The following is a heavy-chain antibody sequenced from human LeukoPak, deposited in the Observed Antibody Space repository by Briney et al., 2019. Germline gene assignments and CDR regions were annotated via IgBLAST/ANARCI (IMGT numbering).Heavy chain of an antibody. Sequence: GGSLRLSCAVSGFTFDDYAMHWVRQAPGKGLEWVSRISGGGGSTYCAESVKGRFTISRDNNKNSLYLQLNSLRTEDTAFYYCAKDLGPSGAAWFDPWGQGTLVTVSS. CDR1: GFTFDDYA. V-gene: IGHV3-43*02. CDR2: ISGGGGST. CDR3: AKDLGPSGAAWFDP. J-gene: IGHJ5*02. D-gene: IGHD2-15*01.